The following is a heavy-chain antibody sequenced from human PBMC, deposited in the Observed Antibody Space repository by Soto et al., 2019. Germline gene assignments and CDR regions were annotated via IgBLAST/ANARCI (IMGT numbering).Heavy chain of an antibody. D-gene: IGHD4-17*01. V-gene: IGHV3-74*01. Sequence: PGGSLRLSCAASGFTFSSYWMHWVRQAPGKGLVWVSRINSDGSSTNYADSVKGRFTISRDNAKNTLYLQMNSLRAEDTAVYFCTRGRYGDYFLDYWGQGTLVTVSS. CDR3: TRGRYGDYFLDY. CDR2: INSDGSST. CDR1: GFTFSSYW. J-gene: IGHJ4*02.